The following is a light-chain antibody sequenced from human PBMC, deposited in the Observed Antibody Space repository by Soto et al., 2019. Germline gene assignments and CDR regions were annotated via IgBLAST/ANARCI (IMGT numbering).Light chain of an antibody. J-gene: IGKJ3*01. CDR2: DAS. V-gene: IGKV1-5*01. Sequence: DIQMTQSPSTLSASVGDRVTITCRASQSISRTLAWYQQKSGKAPKLLIYDASSLESGVPSRFSGSGFGTEFNLAISGLQPDDFATYYCQQYQSYFLNVGPGTTVDMK. CDR3: QQYQSYFLN. CDR1: QSISRT.